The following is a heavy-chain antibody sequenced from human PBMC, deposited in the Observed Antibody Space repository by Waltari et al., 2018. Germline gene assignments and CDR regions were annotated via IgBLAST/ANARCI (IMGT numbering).Heavy chain of an antibody. CDR2: ISFDGRNE. V-gene: IGHV3-30*18. D-gene: IGHD7-27*01. CDR1: GFNFGNSG. CDR3: AKDQWTGDYYYGMDV. J-gene: IGHJ6*02. Sequence: QVQLVESGGGVVQPARSLRLSCSASGFNFGNSGMHWVRQAPGKGLEWVALISFDGRNEDYSDSVKGRFTISRDNSKNTLFLQMSRLRAEDTAMYYCAKDQWTGDYYYGMDVWGQGTTVTVSS.